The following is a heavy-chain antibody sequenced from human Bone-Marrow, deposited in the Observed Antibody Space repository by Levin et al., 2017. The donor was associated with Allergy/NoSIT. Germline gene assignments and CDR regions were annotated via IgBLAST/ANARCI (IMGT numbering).Heavy chain of an antibody. D-gene: IGHD6-19*01. V-gene: IGHV5-51*01. Sequence: KVSCKGSGYSFTSYWIGWVRQMPGKGLEWMGIIYPGDSDTRYSPSFQGQVTISADKSISTAYLPWSSLKASDTAMYYCASTYSSGWYDGYYFDYWGQGTLVTVSS. J-gene: IGHJ4*02. CDR3: ASTYSSGWYDGYYFDY. CDR1: GYSFTSYW. CDR2: IYPGDSDT.